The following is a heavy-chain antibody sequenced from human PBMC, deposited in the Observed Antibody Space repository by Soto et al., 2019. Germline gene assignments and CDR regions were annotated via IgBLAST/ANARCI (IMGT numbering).Heavy chain of an antibody. Sequence: GESLKISCKGSGYSFTNYWIVWVRQMPGKGLEWMGIIYPGDSDTRYSPSFQGQVTISADKSISTAYLQWRSLRASDTAMYYCARPRSGSYRLDYYGMDVWGQGTTVTVYS. CDR1: GYSFTNYW. J-gene: IGHJ6*02. V-gene: IGHV5-51*01. CDR2: IYPGDSDT. D-gene: IGHD3-10*01. CDR3: ARPRSGSYRLDYYGMDV.